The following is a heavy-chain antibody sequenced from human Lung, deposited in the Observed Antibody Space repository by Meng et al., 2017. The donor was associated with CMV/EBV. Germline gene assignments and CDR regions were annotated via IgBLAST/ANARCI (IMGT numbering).Heavy chain of an antibody. CDR3: AREVETIYWWGNAMDV. D-gene: IGHD2-21*02. CDR1: DYSSSSGHY. Sequence: SXTLSLXCTVSDYSSSSGHYWGWIRQPPGKGLEWIGSVSHSGSPYYNPFLMRRATTSFYTSKNQFSLKLRSVTAADTAVYYCAREVETIYWWGNAMDVWGQGXTVTVSS. CDR2: VSHSGSP. J-gene: IGHJ6*02. V-gene: IGHV4-38-2*02.